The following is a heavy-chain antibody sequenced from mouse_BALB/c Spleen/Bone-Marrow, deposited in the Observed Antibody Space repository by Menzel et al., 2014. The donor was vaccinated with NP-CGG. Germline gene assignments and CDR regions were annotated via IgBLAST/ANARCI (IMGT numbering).Heavy chain of an antibody. CDR1: GFTFXSYG. V-gene: IGHV5-9-2*01. J-gene: IGHJ3*01. CDR2: ISGGGSYT. D-gene: IGHD2-4*01. Sequence: EVMLVESGGGLVKPGGSLKLSCEASGFTFXSYGMPWVRQTPGKRLEWVATISGGGSYTFYPDSVKGRFTISRDNAKNNLYRQLNSVRSEDTALYYGARYAYYDQTEVSFVYWGQGTLVTVSA. CDR3: ARYAYYDQTEVSFVY.